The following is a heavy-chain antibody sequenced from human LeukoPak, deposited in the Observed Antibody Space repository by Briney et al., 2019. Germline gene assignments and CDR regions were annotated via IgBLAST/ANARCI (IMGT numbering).Heavy chain of an antibody. CDR2: IIPIFGTA. CDR3: ARGGKQLVQGVFDY. CDR1: GGTFSSYA. Sequence: RASVKVSCKASGGTFSSYAISWVRQAPGQGLEWMGGIIPIFGTANYAQKFQGRVTITTDESTSTAYMELSSLRSEDTAVYYCARGGKQLVQGVFDYWGQGTLVTVSS. J-gene: IGHJ4*02. V-gene: IGHV1-69*05. D-gene: IGHD6-6*01.